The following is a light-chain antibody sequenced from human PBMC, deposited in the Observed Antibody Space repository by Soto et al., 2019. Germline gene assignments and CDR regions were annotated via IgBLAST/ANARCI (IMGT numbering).Light chain of an antibody. CDR1: NSRSGSNY. J-gene: IGLJ1*01. V-gene: IGLV1-47*01. CDR3: AKWDDSLRVYV. CDR2: RND. Sequence: QSALPQPPSASGTPGQRVTISCSTSNSRSGSNYVYWYKQLPGAAPKLLIYRNDQRPSGVPDRFSGSKSGTSASLAISGLRSEDEGDYFCAKWDDSLRVYVFGSGTKVTVL.